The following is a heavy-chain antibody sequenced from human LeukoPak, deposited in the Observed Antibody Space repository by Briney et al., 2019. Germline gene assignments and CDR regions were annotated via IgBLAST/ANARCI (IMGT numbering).Heavy chain of an antibody. CDR1: GFTFSSYW. V-gene: IGHV3-74*01. D-gene: IGHD1-26*01. J-gene: IGHJ4*02. Sequence: GGTLRLSCAASGFTFSSYWMHWVRQAPGKGLVWVSRINSDGSSTSYADSVKGRFTISRDNAKNTLYLQMNSLRAEDTAVYYCARDLGRIVGATAPDYWGQGTLVTVSS. CDR2: INSDGSST. CDR3: ARDLGRIVGATAPDY.